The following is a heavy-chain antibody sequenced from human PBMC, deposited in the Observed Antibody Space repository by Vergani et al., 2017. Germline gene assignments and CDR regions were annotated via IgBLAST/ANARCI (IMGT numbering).Heavy chain of an antibody. CDR1: GGSISSGSYY. CDR3: AREAQYYSNPYNWFDP. D-gene: IGHD4-11*01. CDR2: IYTSGST. J-gene: IGHJ5*02. V-gene: IGHV4-61*02. Sequence: QVQLQESGPGLVKPSQTLSLTCTVSGGSISSGSYYWSWIRQPAGKGLEWLGRIYTSGSTNYNPSLKSRVTISVDTSKNQFSLKLSSVTAADTAVYYCAREAQYYSNPYNWFDPWGQGTLVTVSS.